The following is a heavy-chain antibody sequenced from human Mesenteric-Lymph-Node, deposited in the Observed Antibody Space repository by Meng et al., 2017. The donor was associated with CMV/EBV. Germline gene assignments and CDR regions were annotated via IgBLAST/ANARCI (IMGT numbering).Heavy chain of an antibody. CDR2: ISYDGNSK. D-gene: IGHD3-10*01. J-gene: IGHJ4*02. Sequence: GGSLRLSCAASGFTFDDYAMHWVRQAPGKGLEWVAFISYDGNSKYYADSVKGRFTISRDNSKNMLYLQMNSLRPEDTAVYYCARDRGAYFFDYWGQGTLVTVSS. V-gene: IGHV3-30*04. CDR3: ARDRGAYFFDY. CDR1: GFTFDDYA.